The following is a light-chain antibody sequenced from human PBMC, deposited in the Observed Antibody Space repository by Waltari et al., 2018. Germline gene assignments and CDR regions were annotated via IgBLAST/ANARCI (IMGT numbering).Light chain of an antibody. V-gene: IGLV1-44*01. CDR1: NSNIGSND. Sequence: QSVVTQPPSVSGTPGQRVTISCSGSNSNIGSNDVNWYQQLPGTAPKRLIYNNKRRPSGVPDRFSGSKSGSSASLAISGLQSEDEGDYYCASWDDSLTGSWVFGGGTKLTVL. CDR2: NNK. J-gene: IGLJ3*02. CDR3: ASWDDSLTGSWV.